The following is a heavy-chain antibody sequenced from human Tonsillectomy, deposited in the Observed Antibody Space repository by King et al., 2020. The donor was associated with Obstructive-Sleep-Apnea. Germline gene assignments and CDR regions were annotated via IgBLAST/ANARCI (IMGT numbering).Heavy chain of an antibody. J-gene: IGHJ4*02. V-gene: IGHV3-7*01. CDR1: GFTFSSYW. CDR2: IKQDGSEK. Sequence: AQLVQSGGGLVQPGGSLRLSCAASGFTFSSYWMSWVRQAPGKGLEWVSNIKQDGSEKYYVDSVKGRFTISRDNAKNSLYLQMNSLRAEDTAVYYCARDHYYYDSSGYYQTADFDYWGQGTLVTVSS. D-gene: IGHD3-22*01. CDR3: ARDHYYYDSSGYYQTADFDY.